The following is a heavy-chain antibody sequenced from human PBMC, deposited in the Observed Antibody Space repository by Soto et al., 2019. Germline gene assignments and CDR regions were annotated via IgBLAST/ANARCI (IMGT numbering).Heavy chain of an antibody. D-gene: IGHD2-15*01. Sequence: ASVKVSCKASGYTFTSYGISWVRQAPGQGLEWMGWISAYNGNTNYAQKLQGRVTMTTDTSTSTAYMELRSLRPDDTAVYYCAREVVVAATLFDPDRLRYGMDVWGQGTTVTVSS. V-gene: IGHV1-18*01. J-gene: IGHJ6*02. CDR2: ISAYNGNT. CDR3: AREVVVAATLFDPDRLRYGMDV. CDR1: GYTFTSYG.